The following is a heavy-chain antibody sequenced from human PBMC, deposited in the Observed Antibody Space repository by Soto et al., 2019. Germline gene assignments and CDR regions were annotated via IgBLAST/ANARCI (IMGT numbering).Heavy chain of an antibody. Sequence: ASVKVSCKASGFSFSDYFMHWVRQAPGQGLEWMGIINPSGDSRNYAQKFQGRVTITRDTSTSTVYMDLSSLRYEDTAVYYCAKDFFMIPRGYFHYWGQGTLVTVSS. CDR1: GFSFSDYF. V-gene: IGHV1-46*01. CDR2: INPSGDSR. D-gene: IGHD3-3*01. J-gene: IGHJ4*02. CDR3: AKDFFMIPRGYFHY.